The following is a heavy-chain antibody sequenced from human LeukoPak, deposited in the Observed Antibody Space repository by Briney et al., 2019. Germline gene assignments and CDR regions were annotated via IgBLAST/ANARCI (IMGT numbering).Heavy chain of an antibody. CDR3: ARDPRWLTPDCTSTSCYENYFGP. Sequence: SQTLSLTCAVSAYSTSSGYQWAWIRQSPGKGLEWIVSIYHRGRAHYNPSLKSRVTISVETSKNQFSLKMYSVTAADTAVYYCARDPRWLTPDCTSTSCYENYFGPWGQGTLVTVSS. CDR2: IYHRGRA. CDR1: AYSTSSGYQ. D-gene: IGHD2-2*01. V-gene: IGHV4-38-2*02. J-gene: IGHJ5*02.